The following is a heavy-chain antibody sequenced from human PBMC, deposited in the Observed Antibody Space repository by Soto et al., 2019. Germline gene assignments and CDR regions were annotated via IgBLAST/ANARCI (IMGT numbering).Heavy chain of an antibody. Sequence: ASVKVSCKASGYTFTSYAMHWVRQAPGQRLEWVGWINAGNGNTKYSQKFQGRVTITRDTSASTAYMELSSLRSEDTAVYYCARSQRIMITFGALGYWGQGILVTVSS. CDR1: GYTFTSYA. J-gene: IGHJ4*02. D-gene: IGHD3-16*01. V-gene: IGHV1-3*01. CDR3: ARSQRIMITFGALGY. CDR2: INAGNGNT.